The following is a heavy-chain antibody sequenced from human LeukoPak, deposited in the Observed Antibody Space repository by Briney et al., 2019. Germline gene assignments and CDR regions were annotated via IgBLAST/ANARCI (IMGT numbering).Heavy chain of an antibody. D-gene: IGHD3-22*01. Sequence: SVNVSCKASGGTFSSYAISWVRQAPEQGLEWMGGIIPIFGTANYAQKFQGRVTIIADESTSTAYMELSSLRSEDTAVYYCARAARGFYDSSGYSFDYWGQGTLVTVSS. V-gene: IGHV1-69*13. CDR3: ARAARGFYDSSGYSFDY. CDR2: IIPIFGTA. J-gene: IGHJ4*02. CDR1: GGTFSSYA.